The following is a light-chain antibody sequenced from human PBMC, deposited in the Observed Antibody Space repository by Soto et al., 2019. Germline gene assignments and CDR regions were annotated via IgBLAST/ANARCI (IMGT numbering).Light chain of an antibody. CDR2: KAS. J-gene: IGKJ2*01. V-gene: IGKV1-5*03. CDR3: QQSNSYSYP. Sequence: DIQMTQSPSTLSASVGDRVTIACRASQSISSYLAWYQQKPGKAPNLLIYKASNLASGVPSRFTGGGSGTHFTLTINSLQPDDSATYFCQQSNSYSYPFGQGTKLQIK. CDR1: QSISSY.